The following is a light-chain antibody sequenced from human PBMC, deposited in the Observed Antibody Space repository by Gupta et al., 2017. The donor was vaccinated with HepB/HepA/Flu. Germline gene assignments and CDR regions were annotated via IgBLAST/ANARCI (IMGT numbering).Light chain of an antibody. CDR1: QSVSSY. Sequence: EIVLTQSTATLSLSPGDRATLSCRASQSVSSYLAWYQQKTGQPPRLLIYDASNRATGIPAKCSGSGSATDFALTISSLEPEDVSVYYCRHRSNWPQTFGQGTKVEIK. CDR2: DAS. J-gene: IGKJ2*01. V-gene: IGKV3-11*01. CDR3: RHRSNWPQT.